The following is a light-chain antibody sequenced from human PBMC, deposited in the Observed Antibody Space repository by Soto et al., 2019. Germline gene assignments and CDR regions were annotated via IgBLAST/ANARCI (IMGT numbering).Light chain of an antibody. CDR3: QSFDSALTADG. CDR1: SSNIGAAYD. Sequence: SVLTQPASVSGAPRQRVAISCARSSSNIGAAYDLHWYQHLPGAAPKLLIYDDNNRPSGVPDRFSGSRSGTSASLAITGLQAEDEADYYCQSFDSALTADGFGTGTKVNVL. V-gene: IGLV1-40*01. J-gene: IGLJ1*01. CDR2: DDN.